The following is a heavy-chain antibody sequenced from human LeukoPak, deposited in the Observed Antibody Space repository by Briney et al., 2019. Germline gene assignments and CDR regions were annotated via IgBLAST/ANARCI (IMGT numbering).Heavy chain of an antibody. Sequence: SETLSLTCTVSGVSISSSNSYWGWIRQPPGKGLEWIGEINHSGSTNYNPSLKSRVTISVDTSKNQFSLKLSSVTAADTAVYYCAREADGYSYGLFDYWGQGTLVTVSS. CDR1: GVSISSSNSY. CDR2: INHSGST. V-gene: IGHV4-39*07. CDR3: AREADGYSYGLFDY. J-gene: IGHJ4*02. D-gene: IGHD5-18*01.